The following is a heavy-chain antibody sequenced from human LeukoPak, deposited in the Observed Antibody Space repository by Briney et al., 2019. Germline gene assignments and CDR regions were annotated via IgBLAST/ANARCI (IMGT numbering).Heavy chain of an antibody. D-gene: IGHD2-2*01. CDR2: MNPNSGNT. CDR3: ARSYCSSTSCYPYMDV. CDR1: GYTFTSYD. Sequence: ASVKVSCKASGYTFTSYDINWVRQATGQGLEWMGWMNPNSGNTGYAQKFQGRVTITRNTSISTAYMELSSLRSEDTAVYYCARSYCSSTSCYPYMDVWGKGTTVTISS. J-gene: IGHJ6*03. V-gene: IGHV1-8*03.